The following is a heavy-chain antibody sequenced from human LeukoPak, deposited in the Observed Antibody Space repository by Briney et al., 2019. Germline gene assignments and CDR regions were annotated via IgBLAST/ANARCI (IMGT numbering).Heavy chain of an antibody. CDR2: VTASGGGS. CDR1: GFTFSNYA. Sequence: PGGSLRLSCAASGFTFSNYAMTWVRQAPGKGLEWVSSVTASGGGSYYAGFVKGRFTISRDNSRNTLYLQMNSLGVGDTAVYYCAKDQYYGDRAVTHFDYWGQGALVTVSS. J-gene: IGHJ4*02. V-gene: IGHV3-23*01. D-gene: IGHD4-17*01. CDR3: AKDQYYGDRAVTHFDY.